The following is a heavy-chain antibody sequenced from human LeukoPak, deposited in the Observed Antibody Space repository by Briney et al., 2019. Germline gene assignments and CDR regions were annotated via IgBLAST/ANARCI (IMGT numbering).Heavy chain of an antibody. Sequence: ASVKVSCKASGYTFTSYGISWVRQAPGQGLEWMGWISAHNGNTNYAQKLQGRVTMTTDTSTSTAYMELRSLRSDDTAVYYCARRLSGYYYDSSGSIHLDYWDQGTLVTVSS. D-gene: IGHD3-22*01. CDR2: ISAHNGNT. CDR3: ARRLSGYYYDSSGSIHLDY. J-gene: IGHJ4*02. V-gene: IGHV1-18*01. CDR1: GYTFTSYG.